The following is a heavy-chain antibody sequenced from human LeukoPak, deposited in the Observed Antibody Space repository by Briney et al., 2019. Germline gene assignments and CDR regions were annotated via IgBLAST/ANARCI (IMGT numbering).Heavy chain of an antibody. CDR1: GFTFSDYY. CDR3: ARGRVAVSTPYYMDV. J-gene: IGHJ6*03. CDR2: ISSSGSTI. Sequence: GGSLGLSCAASGFTFSDYYMSWIRQAPGKGLEWVSYISSSGSTINYADSVKGRFTISRDNAENSLYLQMNSLRAEDTAVYYCARGRVAVSTPYYMDVWGKGTTVTVSS. V-gene: IGHV3-11*01. D-gene: IGHD6-19*01.